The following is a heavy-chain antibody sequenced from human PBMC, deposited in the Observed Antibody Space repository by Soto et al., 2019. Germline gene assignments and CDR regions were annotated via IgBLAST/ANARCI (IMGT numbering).Heavy chain of an antibody. D-gene: IGHD6-6*01. CDR1: VGSISSCDYY. CDR3: AKNGGSSPKGVFDP. V-gene: IGHV4-30-4*01. CDR2: IYYSGST. Sequence: SETLSLTCTVSVGSISSCDYYWSWIRQPPGKGLEWIGYIYYSGSTYYNPSLKSRVTLSVDTSKNQFSLRAEDTAVYYCAKNGGSSPKGVFDPWGQATLVTVSS. J-gene: IGHJ5*02.